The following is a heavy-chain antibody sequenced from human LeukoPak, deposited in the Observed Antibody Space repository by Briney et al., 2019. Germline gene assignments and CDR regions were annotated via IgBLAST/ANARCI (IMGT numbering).Heavy chain of an antibody. V-gene: IGHV3-23*01. Sequence: PGGSLRLSCAASGFTFSSYAMSWVRQAPGKGLEWVSAISGSGGSTYYADSVKGRFTISRDNSKNTLYLQMNSLRAEDTAVYYCAKSKGFSYASDMDVWGQGTTVTVSS. CDR1: GFTFSSYA. CDR2: ISGSGGST. J-gene: IGHJ6*02. CDR3: AKSKGFSYASDMDV. D-gene: IGHD2-2*01.